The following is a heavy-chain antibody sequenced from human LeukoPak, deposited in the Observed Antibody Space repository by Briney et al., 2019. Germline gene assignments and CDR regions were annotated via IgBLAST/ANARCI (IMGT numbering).Heavy chain of an antibody. CDR1: GYTFTGYY. D-gene: IGHD1-26*01. CDR2: INPNSGGT. V-gene: IGHV1-2*02. CDR3: ASPRGSGSYSALDS. J-gene: IGHJ4*02. Sequence: ASVKVSCKASGYTFTGYYMHWVRQAPGQGLEWMGWINPNSGGTNYAQKFQGRVTMTRDTSISTAYMELSSLRSDDTAVYYCASPRGSGSYSALDSWGQGTLVTVSS.